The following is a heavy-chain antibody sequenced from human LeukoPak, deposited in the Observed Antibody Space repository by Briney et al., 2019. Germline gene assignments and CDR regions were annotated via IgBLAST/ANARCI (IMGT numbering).Heavy chain of an antibody. J-gene: IGHJ6*03. V-gene: IGHV3-20*04. CDR1: GFSFDDYG. CDR3: SRVQVGYYYMDV. D-gene: IGHD1-1*01. Sequence: GGSLRLSCATSGFSFDDYGMSWVRQAPGKGLEWVSGIKWNGGSTGYADSVKGRFTISRDNAKNSLFLQMNSLRAEYTAVYSCSRVQVGYYYMDVWGKGTTVTISS. CDR2: IKWNGGST.